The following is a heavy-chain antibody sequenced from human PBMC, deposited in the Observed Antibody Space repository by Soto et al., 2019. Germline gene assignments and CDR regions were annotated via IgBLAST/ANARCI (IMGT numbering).Heavy chain of an antibody. CDR3: ARDYYGSGSFDY. J-gene: IGHJ4*02. CDR1: GYTFTGYY. CDR2: INPNSGGT. Sequence: ASVKVSCKASGYTFTGYYMHWERQAPGQGLEWMGWINPNSGGTNYAQKFQGRVTMTRDTSISTAYMELSRLRSDDTAVYYCARDYYGSGSFDYWGQGXLVTVYS. D-gene: IGHD3-10*01. V-gene: IGHV1-2*02.